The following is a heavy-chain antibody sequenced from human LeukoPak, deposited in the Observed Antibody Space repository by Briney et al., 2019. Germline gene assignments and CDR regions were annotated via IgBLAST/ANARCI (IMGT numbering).Heavy chain of an antibody. CDR1: AGSISSGSYY. Sequence: KSSETLSLTCTVSAGSISSGSYYWSWIRQPAGKGLEWIGRIYTSGSTNYNPSLKSRVTISVDTSKNQFSLKLTSVTAADTAVYYCARGQQLWGWFDPWGQGTLVTVSS. D-gene: IGHD5-18*01. CDR2: IYTSGST. J-gene: IGHJ5*02. CDR3: ARGQQLWGWFDP. V-gene: IGHV4-61*02.